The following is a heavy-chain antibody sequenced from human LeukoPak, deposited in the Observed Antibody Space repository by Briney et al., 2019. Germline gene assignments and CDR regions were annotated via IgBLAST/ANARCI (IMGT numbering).Heavy chain of an antibody. V-gene: IGHV1-2*02. Sequence: ASVKVSCKASGYTFTGYYMHWVRQAPGQGLEWMGWINPNSGGTNYAQKFQGRVTMTRDTSNSTAYMELSRLRSDDTAVYYCARGPGGFGEEWDYWGQGTLVTVSS. J-gene: IGHJ4*02. CDR1: GYTFTGYY. CDR2: INPNSGGT. D-gene: IGHD3-10*01. CDR3: ARGPGGFGEEWDY.